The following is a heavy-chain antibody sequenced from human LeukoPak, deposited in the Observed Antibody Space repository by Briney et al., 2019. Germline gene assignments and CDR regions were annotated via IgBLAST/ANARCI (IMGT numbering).Heavy chain of an antibody. V-gene: IGHV3-74*01. J-gene: IGHJ4*02. CDR1: GFIFSDYW. Sequence: GGSLRLSCAASGFIFSDYWMPWVRQGPGKGLVWVSRIKSDGSSTSYAESVKGRFTISRDNAKNTVYVHMNSLRDEDTAVYYCARGGRYAYFLDYWGQGTLVTVSS. D-gene: IGHD3-16*01. CDR2: IKSDGSST. CDR3: ARGGRYAYFLDY.